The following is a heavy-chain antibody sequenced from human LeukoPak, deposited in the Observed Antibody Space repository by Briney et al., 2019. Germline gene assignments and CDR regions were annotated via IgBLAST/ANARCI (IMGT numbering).Heavy chain of an antibody. V-gene: IGHV4-59*13. CDR2: IYYSGTT. Sequence: SETLSLTCTVSGGSIYINSWTWIPQPQRKGLEGIGHIYYSGTTKHNTSPQSRVTMSVDMSKNQFSLRLSSMTAADTAVYYCARRSSSWKNWFDPWGQGTLVTVSS. D-gene: IGHD6-13*01. CDR1: GGSIYINS. CDR3: ARRSSSWKNWFDP. J-gene: IGHJ5*02.